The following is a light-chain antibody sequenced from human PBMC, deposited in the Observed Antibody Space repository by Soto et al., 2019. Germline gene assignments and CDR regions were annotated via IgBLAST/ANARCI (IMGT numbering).Light chain of an antibody. CDR1: QSVSSN. J-gene: IGKJ1*01. V-gene: IGKV3-15*01. CDR3: XQYNNWPPWX. CDR2: GAS. Sequence: EIVMTQSPATLSVSPGERATLSCRASQSVSSNLAWYQQKPGQAPRLLIYGASTRATGIPARFSGSGSGTEFTLTISSLQSEDXAXYYXXQYNNWPPWXXGQGTKVEIK.